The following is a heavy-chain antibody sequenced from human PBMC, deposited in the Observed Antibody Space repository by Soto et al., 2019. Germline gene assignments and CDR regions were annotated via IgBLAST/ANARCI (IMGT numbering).Heavy chain of an antibody. Sequence: ASVKVSCKASGYTFTSYDINWVRQAPGQGLEYLGWMNPNSGNTGYVQKFQGRVTMTRNSSISTAYMELSSLRAADTAVYYCAREGINHDFWSGPLDYWGQGTQVTVSS. J-gene: IGHJ4*02. CDR2: MNPNSGNT. V-gene: IGHV1-8*01. CDR1: GYTFTSYD. D-gene: IGHD3-3*01. CDR3: AREGINHDFWSGPLDY.